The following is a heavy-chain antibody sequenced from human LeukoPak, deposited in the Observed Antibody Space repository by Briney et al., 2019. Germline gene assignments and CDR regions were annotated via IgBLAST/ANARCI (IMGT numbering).Heavy chain of an antibody. CDR1: GDSVSSNSVT. CDR3: ARRLTQYDCFDP. Sequence: SQTLSLTCAISGDSVSSNSVTWNWIRQSPSRGLEWLGRTYYRSTWYNGYAVTVRGRITVNPDTSKNQFSLHLNSVTPEDTAVYYCARRLTQYDCFDPWGQGILVTVSS. D-gene: IGHD2-2*01. V-gene: IGHV6-1*01. J-gene: IGHJ5*02. CDR2: TYYRSTWYN.